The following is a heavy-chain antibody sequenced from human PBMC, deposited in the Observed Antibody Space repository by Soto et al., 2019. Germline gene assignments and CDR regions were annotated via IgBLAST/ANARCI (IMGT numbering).Heavy chain of an antibody. Sequence: QVQLQQWGAGLLKPSETLSLTCAVYGESSGGYYWTWIRQPPGKGLEWIGEINHRGSSNYNPSRKIRVAMSLDTSRNQFFLTVRSVTAADTAVYYCARGPMVRGVIWGQGTLVTVSS. CDR2: INHRGSS. V-gene: IGHV4-34*01. J-gene: IGHJ4*01. D-gene: IGHD3-10*01. CDR1: GESSGGYY. CDR3: ARGPMVRGVI.